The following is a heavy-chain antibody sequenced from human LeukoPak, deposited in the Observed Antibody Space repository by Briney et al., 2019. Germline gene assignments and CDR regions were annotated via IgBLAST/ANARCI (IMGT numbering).Heavy chain of an antibody. D-gene: IGHD2-8*01. CDR2: MNPNSGNT. V-gene: IGHV1-8*01. CDR1: GYTFTSYD. Sequence: ASVKVSCKASGYTFTSYDMNWVRQAPGQGLEWMGWMNPNSGNTVYAQKFQGRVTMTRNTSISTAYMEVSRLRSAATAVYSCARVMVASHRLWAFDIWGPATMVTVSS. CDR3: ARVMVASHRLWAFDI. J-gene: IGHJ3*02.